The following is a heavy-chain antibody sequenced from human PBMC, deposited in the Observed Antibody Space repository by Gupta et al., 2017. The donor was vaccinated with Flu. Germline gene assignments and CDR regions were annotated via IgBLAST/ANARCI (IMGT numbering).Heavy chain of an antibody. Sequence: EVQLVESGGGLVQPGGSLRLSCAASGFTVSSTYMSWVRQAPGKGLEWVSVIYSGGSTYYADPVKGRFTISRDNSKNTLYLQMNSLRAEDTAVYYCARDTRAAAGAYYYYYYGMDVWGQGTTVTVSS. J-gene: IGHJ6*02. CDR1: GFTVSSTY. CDR3: ARDTRAAAGAYYYYYYGMDV. CDR2: IYSGGST. V-gene: IGHV3-66*02. D-gene: IGHD6-13*01.